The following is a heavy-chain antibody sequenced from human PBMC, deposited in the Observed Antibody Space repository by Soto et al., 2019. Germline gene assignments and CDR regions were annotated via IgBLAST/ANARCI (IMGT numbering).Heavy chain of an antibody. V-gene: IGHV4-59*01. CDR1: GGSISSYY. J-gene: IGHJ5*02. D-gene: IGHD3-22*01. CDR3: AQYYYDSSGYYRGGSMISNWFDP. Sequence: QVQLQESGPGLVKPSETLSLTCTVSGGSISSYYWSWIRQPPGKGLEWIGYIYYSGSTNYNPSRKSRVTISVDTSKNQFSLKLSSVTAADTVVYYCAQYYYDSSGYYRGGSMISNWFDPWGQGTLVTVSS. CDR2: IYYSGST.